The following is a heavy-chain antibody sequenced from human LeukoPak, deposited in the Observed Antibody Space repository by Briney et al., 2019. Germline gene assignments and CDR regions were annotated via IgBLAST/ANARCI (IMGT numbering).Heavy chain of an antibody. Sequence: GGSLRLSCAASGFTFSSYAMSWVRQAPGKGLEWVSSISSSSSYIYYADSVKGRFTISRDNAKNSLYLQMNSLRAEDTAVYYCARGDSSSWYKYYYYYMDVWGKGTTVTISS. CDR3: ARGDSSSWYKYYYYYMDV. J-gene: IGHJ6*03. D-gene: IGHD6-13*01. V-gene: IGHV3-21*01. CDR1: GFTFSSYA. CDR2: ISSSSSYI.